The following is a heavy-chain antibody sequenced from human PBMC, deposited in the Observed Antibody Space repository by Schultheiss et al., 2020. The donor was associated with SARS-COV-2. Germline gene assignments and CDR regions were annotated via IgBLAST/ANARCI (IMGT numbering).Heavy chain of an antibody. CDR3: ARGHRAGRPRSGPGKFFHYCMDV. CDR1: GDISDIYT. D-gene: IGHD6-6*01. CDR2: TIPMFNTV. J-gene: IGHJ6*02. Sequence: SVKVSCKASGDISDIYTINWVRQAPGKGLEWMGGTIPMFNTVNYAPKFQGRVTITADESTSTAYMELRSLRSEDTAFYYCARGHRAGRPRSGPGKFFHYCMDVWGQGTTVTVSS. V-gene: IGHV1-69*13.